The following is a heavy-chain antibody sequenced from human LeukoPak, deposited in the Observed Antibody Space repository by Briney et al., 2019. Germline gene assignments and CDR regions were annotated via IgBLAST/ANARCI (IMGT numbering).Heavy chain of an antibody. Sequence: ASVKVSFMASGYTSTSYGTSWVRQAPGHGLEWMGWISAYNGNTNYAQKLQGRVTMTTDTSTSTAYMELRSLRSDDTAVYYCARDRPGSSLGGHYWGQGTLVTVSS. D-gene: IGHD2-15*01. CDR3: ARDRPGSSLGGHY. CDR2: ISAYNGNT. CDR1: GYTSTSYG. J-gene: IGHJ4*02. V-gene: IGHV1-18*01.